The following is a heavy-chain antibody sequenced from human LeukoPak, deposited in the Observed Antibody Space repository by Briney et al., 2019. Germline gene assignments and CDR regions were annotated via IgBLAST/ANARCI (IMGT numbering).Heavy chain of an antibody. CDR1: GFTFSSYG. CDR2: IRYDGSNK. J-gene: IGHJ4*02. D-gene: IGHD2-2*01. CDR3: AKGVSRSSSTSCYDY. V-gene: IGHV3-30*02. Sequence: PGGSLRLFCAASGFTFSSYGMHWVRQAPGKGLEWVAFIRYDGSNKYYADSVEGRFTISRDNSKNTLYLQMNSLRAEDTAVYYCAKGVSRSSSTSCYDYWGQGTLVTVSS.